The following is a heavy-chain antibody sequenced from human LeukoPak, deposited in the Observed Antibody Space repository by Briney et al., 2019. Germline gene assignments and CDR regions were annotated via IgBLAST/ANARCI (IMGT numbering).Heavy chain of an antibody. Sequence: PGGSLRLSCAASGFTFSNAWMNWVRQAPGKGLVWVALLKKKTDGGTTDYAAPVKGRFTISRDYSRNMLYLQMDSLKTEDTAIYYCTTFSYVLDYWGQGTLVTVSS. V-gene: IGHV3-15*01. CDR2: LKKKTDGGTT. D-gene: IGHD3-16*01. CDR1: GFTFSNAW. J-gene: IGHJ4*02. CDR3: TTFSYVLDY.